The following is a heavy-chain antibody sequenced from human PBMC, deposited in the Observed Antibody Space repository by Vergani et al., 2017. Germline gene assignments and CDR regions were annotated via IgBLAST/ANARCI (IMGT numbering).Heavy chain of an antibody. CDR3: AKVAGDIVVVPAAANWYFDL. CDR2: ISGSGGSV. CDR1: GFTFNNYA. Sequence: EVQLLESGGGLVQPGGSLRLSCAVSGFTFNNYAMNWVRQAPGKGLEWVSAISGSGGSVHYADSVKGRFTISRDNSKNTLYLQMNSLRAEDTAVYYCAKVAGDIVVVPAAANWYFDLWGRGTLVTVSS. V-gene: IGHV3-23*01. J-gene: IGHJ2*01. D-gene: IGHD2-2*01.